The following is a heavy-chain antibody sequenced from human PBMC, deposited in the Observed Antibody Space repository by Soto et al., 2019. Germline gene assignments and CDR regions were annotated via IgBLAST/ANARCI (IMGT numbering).Heavy chain of an antibody. V-gene: IGHV4-34*01. CDR1: GGSFSGYY. D-gene: IGHD2-2*02. CDR3: ARGYRAYCSSTSCYNARWFDP. J-gene: IGHJ5*02. Sequence: SETLSLTCAVYGGSFSGYYWGWIRQPPGKGLEWIGEINHSGSTNYNPSLKSRVTISVDTSKNQFSLKLSSVTAADTAVYYCARGYRAYCSSTSCYNARWFDPWGQGTLVTVSS. CDR2: INHSGST.